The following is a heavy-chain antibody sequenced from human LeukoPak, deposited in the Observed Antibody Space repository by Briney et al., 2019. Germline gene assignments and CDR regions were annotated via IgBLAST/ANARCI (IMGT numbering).Heavy chain of an antibody. CDR1: GYTLTELS. CDR2: FDPEDGET. V-gene: IGHV1-24*01. Sequence: ASVKVSCKVSGYTLTELSMHWVRQAPGKGLEWMGGFDPEDGETIYAQKFQGGVTMTEDTSTDTAYMELSSLRSEDTAVYYCATAPSLYSGGYSFDPWGQGTLVTVSS. D-gene: IGHD1-26*01. CDR3: ATAPSLYSGGYSFDP. J-gene: IGHJ5*02.